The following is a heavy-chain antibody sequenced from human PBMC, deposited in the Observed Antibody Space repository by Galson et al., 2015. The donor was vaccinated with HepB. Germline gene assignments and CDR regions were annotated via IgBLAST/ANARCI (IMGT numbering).Heavy chain of an antibody. V-gene: IGHV1-2*02. CDR3: ARERNLELRRIDAFDI. D-gene: IGHD1-7*01. Sequence: SVKVSCKASGYTFTGYYMHWVRQAPGQGLEWMGWINPNSGGTNYAQKFQGRVTMTRDTSISTAYMELSRLRSDDTAVYYCARERNLELRRIDAFDIWGQGTMVTVSS. J-gene: IGHJ3*02. CDR2: INPNSGGT. CDR1: GYTFTGYY.